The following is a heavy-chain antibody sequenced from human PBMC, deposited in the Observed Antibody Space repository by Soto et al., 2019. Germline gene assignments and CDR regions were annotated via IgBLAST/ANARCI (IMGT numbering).Heavy chain of an antibody. V-gene: IGHV1-69*06. J-gene: IGHJ4*02. CDR3: ARDWKYCSGGSCYIASAGYYFDY. CDR1: GGTFSSYA. CDR2: IIPIFGTA. D-gene: IGHD2-15*01. Sequence: SVKVSCKASGGTFSSYAISWVRQAPGQGLEWMGGIIPIFGTANYAQKFQGRVTITADKSTSTAYMELSSLRSEDTAVYYCARDWKYCSGGSCYIASAGYYFDYWGQGTLVTVSS.